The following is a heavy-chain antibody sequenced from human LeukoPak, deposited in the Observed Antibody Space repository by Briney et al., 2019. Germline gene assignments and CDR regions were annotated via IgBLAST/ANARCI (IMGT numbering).Heavy chain of an antibody. CDR2: IYHSGST. CDR1: GGSISSGGYY. J-gene: IGHJ3*02. Sequence: SETLSLTCTVSGGSISSGGYYWSWIRQPPGKGLEWIGYIYHSGSTYYNPSLKSRVTISVDRSKNQFSLKLSSVTAADTAVYYCANYCSSSSCHIRRAFDIWGQGTMVTVSS. D-gene: IGHD2-2*02. V-gene: IGHV4-30-2*01. CDR3: ANYCSSSSCHIRRAFDI.